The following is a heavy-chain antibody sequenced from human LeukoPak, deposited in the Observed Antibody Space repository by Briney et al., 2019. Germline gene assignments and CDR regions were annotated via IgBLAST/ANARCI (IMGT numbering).Heavy chain of an antibody. D-gene: IGHD5-18*01. V-gene: IGHV3-30-3*01. CDR1: GFTFSSYA. Sequence: GGSLRLSCAASGFTFSSYAMHWVRQAPGKGLEWVAVTSYDGSNKYYADSVKGRFTISRDNSKNTLYLQMNSLRAEDTAVYYCAREPKLYGYDYWGQGTLVTVSS. CDR2: TSYDGSNK. CDR3: AREPKLYGYDY. J-gene: IGHJ4*02.